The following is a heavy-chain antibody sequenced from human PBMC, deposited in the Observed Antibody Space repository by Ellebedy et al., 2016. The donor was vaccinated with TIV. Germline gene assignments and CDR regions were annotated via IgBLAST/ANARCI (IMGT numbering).Heavy chain of an antibody. CDR2: INPSGGST. J-gene: IGHJ4*02. CDR1: GYSFTSYF. Sequence: ASVKVSCKASGYSFTSYFIHWVRQAPGQGLEWMGIINPSGGSTDYAQRFQGRVTVTRGTSTRTVYMELSSLRSEDTAVYYCARDGPLGIDYWGQGTLVIVSS. CDR3: ARDGPLGIDY. D-gene: IGHD7-27*01. V-gene: IGHV1-46*01.